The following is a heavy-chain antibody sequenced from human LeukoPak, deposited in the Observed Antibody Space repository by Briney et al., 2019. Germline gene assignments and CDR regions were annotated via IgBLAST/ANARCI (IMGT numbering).Heavy chain of an antibody. V-gene: IGHV3-30*02. CDR2: IRYDGSNK. CDR3: AKEFISGSYYYYYMDV. J-gene: IGHJ6*03. Sequence: GGSLRLSCAASGFTFSSYGMHWVRQAPGKGLEWVAFIRYDGSNKYYADSVKGRFTISRDNSKNTLYLQMNSLRAEDKAVYYCAKEFISGSYYYYYMDVWGKGTTVTVSS. D-gene: IGHD1-26*01. CDR1: GFTFSSYG.